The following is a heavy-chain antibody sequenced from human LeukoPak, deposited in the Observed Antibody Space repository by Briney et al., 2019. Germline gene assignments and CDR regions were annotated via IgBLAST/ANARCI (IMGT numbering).Heavy chain of an antibody. CDR2: INHSGST. D-gene: IGHD3-22*01. CDR3: ARGRPNYDSSGYYPSYYFDY. J-gene: IGHJ4*02. CDR1: GGSFSGCY. V-gene: IGHV4-34*01. Sequence: SETLSLTCAVYGGSFSGCYWSWIRQPPGKGLEWIGEINHSGSTNYNPPLKSRVTISVDTSKNQFSLKLSSVTAADTAVYYCARGRPNYDSSGYYPSYYFDYWGQGTLVTVSS.